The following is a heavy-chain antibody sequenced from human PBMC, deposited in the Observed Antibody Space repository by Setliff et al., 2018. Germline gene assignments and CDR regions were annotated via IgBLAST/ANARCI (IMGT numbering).Heavy chain of an antibody. J-gene: IGHJ6*03. CDR2: XXXXXXXX. D-gene: IGHD5-18*01. Sequence: SVKVSCKASGGTFSSYGISWVRQAPGQGXXXXXXXXXXXXXXXXXXXXXGRVXXITDESTSTAYMELSSLRTEDSAVYYCAREGVDTRSSTDYRYYMDVWGKGTTVTVSS. CDR1: GGTFSSYG. CDR3: AREGVDTRSSTDYRYYMDV. V-gene: IGHV1-69*05.